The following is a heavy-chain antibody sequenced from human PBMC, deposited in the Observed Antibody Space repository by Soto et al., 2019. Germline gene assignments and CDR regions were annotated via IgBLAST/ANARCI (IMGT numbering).Heavy chain of an antibody. CDR2: IIPIFGTA. CDR1: GGTFSSYA. Sequence: QVQLVQSGAEVKKPGSSVKVSCKASGGTFSSYAISWVRQAPGQGLEWMGGIIPIFGTANYAQKFQGRVTITADESTSTAYMELSSLRSEDTAVYYCARDEVGATQHYYYYYGMDVCGQGTTVTVS. CDR3: ARDEVGATQHYYYYYGMDV. J-gene: IGHJ6*02. V-gene: IGHV1-69*01. D-gene: IGHD1-26*01.